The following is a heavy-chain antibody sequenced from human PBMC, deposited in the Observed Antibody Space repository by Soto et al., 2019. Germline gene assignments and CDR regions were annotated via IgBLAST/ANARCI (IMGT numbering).Heavy chain of an antibody. Sequence: GGSLRLSCAASGFTFSIYAMSWFRQAPGKGLEWVSAISGSGGSTYYADSVKGRFTISRDNSKNTLYLQMNSLRAEDTAVYYCIPYSSGSLDYWGQGTLVTVSS. D-gene: IGHD6-19*01. J-gene: IGHJ4*02. V-gene: IGHV3-23*01. CDR3: IPYSSGSLDY. CDR1: GFTFSIYA. CDR2: ISGSGGST.